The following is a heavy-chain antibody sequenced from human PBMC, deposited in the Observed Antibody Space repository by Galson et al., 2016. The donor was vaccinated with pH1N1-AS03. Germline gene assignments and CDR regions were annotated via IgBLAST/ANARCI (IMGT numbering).Heavy chain of an antibody. Sequence: SPRLSCAASGFTFSTYAMSWVRQAPGQGLEWVSSISGADLSTYYADSVKGRFTVSRDNSKNTLYLQMNGLRAEDTAIYYCANPRASGTTMVTRLDYWGQGILVTVSS. V-gene: IGHV3-23*01. D-gene: IGHD1-1*01. CDR3: ANPRASGTTMVTRLDY. J-gene: IGHJ4*02. CDR1: GFTFSTYA. CDR2: ISGADLST.